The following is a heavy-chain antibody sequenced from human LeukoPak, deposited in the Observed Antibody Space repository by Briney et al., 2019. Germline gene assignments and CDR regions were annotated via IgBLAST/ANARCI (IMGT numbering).Heavy chain of an antibody. V-gene: IGHV3-11*06. D-gene: IGHD6-6*01. Sequence: GGSLRLSCAASGFTFSDYYMSWIRKAPGKGLEWVSYISSSSSYTNYADSVKGRFTISRDNAKNSLYLQMNSLRAEDTAIYYCSGQYSSSSVADYWGQGTLVTVSS. CDR3: SGQYSSSSVADY. J-gene: IGHJ4*02. CDR1: GFTFSDYY. CDR2: ISSSSSYT.